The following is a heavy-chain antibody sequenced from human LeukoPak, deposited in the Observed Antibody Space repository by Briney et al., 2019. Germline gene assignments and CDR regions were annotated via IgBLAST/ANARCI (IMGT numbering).Heavy chain of an antibody. CDR1: GFTFSSYA. Sequence: GGSLRLSCAASGFTFSSYAMHWVRQAPGKGLEWVAVISYDGSNKYYADSVKGRFTISRDNSKNTLYLQMNSLRAEDTAVYYCAREDIVVVPAARRNAFDIWGQGTMVTVSS. D-gene: IGHD2-2*01. V-gene: IGHV3-30-3*01. CDR2: ISYDGSNK. CDR3: AREDIVVVPAARRNAFDI. J-gene: IGHJ3*02.